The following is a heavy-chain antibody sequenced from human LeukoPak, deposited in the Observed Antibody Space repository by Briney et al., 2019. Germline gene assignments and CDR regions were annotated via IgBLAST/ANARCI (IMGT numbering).Heavy chain of an antibody. CDR2: ISTSGSVI. CDR1: GFTFRSYE. CDR3: ARVASPGVAYGMDV. J-gene: IGHJ6*02. V-gene: IGHV3-48*03. D-gene: IGHD2-15*01. Sequence: GGSLRLSCAASGFTFRSYEMNWVRQAPGKGLEWVSYISTSGSVIHADSVRGRFTISGDNAKNSLYLQMNSLRAEDTAVYFCARVASPGVAYGMDVWGQGTTVTVSS.